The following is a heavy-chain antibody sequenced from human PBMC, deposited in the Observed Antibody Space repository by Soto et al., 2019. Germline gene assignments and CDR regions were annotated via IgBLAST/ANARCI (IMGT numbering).Heavy chain of an antibody. CDR3: APNVDTAMETHY. CDR1: GFTFSNAW. J-gene: IGHJ4*02. CDR2: ISSSGSTI. V-gene: IGHV3-11*01. Sequence: VQLVESGGGLVKPGGSLRLSCAASGFTFSNAWMSWVRQAPGKGLEWVSYISSSGSTIYYADSVKGRFTISRDNAKNSLYLQMNSLRAEDTAVYYCAPNVDTAMETHYWGQGTLVTVSS. D-gene: IGHD5-18*01.